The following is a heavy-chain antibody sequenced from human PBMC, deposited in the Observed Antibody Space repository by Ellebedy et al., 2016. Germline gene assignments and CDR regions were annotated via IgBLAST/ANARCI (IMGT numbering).Heavy chain of an antibody. D-gene: IGHD5/OR15-5a*01. V-gene: IGHV3-7*01. CDR1: GFTFSSFA. CDR2: IKQDGSGK. CDR3: ARDREGQYNSVWYAAFDI. J-gene: IGHJ3*02. Sequence: LSLTGAASGFTFSSFAMNWVRQAPGKGLEWVANIKQDGSGKYYVDSVNGRFTISRDNAKNSLYLQMSSLRAEDTAVYYCARDREGQYNSVWYAAFDIWGHGTMVTVSS.